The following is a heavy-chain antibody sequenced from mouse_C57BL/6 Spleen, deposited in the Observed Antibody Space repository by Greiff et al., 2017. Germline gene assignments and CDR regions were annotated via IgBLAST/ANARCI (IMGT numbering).Heavy chain of an antibody. Sequence: QVQLQQPGAELVRPGSSVKLSCKASGYTFTSYWMHWVKQRPIQGLEWIGNIDPSDSETHYNQKFKDKATLTVDKSSSTAYMQLSSLTSEDSAVYYCARKGLWYPFDYWGQGTTLTVSS. CDR3: ARKGLWYPFDY. V-gene: IGHV1-52*01. J-gene: IGHJ2*01. D-gene: IGHD2-1*01. CDR1: GYTFTSYW. CDR2: IDPSDSET.